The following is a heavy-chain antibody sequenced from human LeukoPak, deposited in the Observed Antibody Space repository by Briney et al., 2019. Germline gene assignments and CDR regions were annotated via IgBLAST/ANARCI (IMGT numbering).Heavy chain of an antibody. Sequence: GRSLRLSCAASGFTFSSYAMHWIRQAPGKGLEWVAVISYDGSNKYYADSVKGRFTISRDNSKNTLYLQMNSLRAEDTAAYYCARTPAGNKSFDYWGQGTLVTVSS. V-gene: IGHV3-30*04. J-gene: IGHJ4*02. D-gene: IGHD2-2*01. CDR3: ARTPAGNKSFDY. CDR1: GFTFSSYA. CDR2: ISYDGSNK.